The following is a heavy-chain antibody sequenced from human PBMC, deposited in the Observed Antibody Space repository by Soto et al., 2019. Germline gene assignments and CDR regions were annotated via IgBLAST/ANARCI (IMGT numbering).Heavy chain of an antibody. V-gene: IGHV3-23*01. D-gene: IGHD6-13*01. Sequence: GGSLRLSCAASGFTFSSYAMSWVRQAPGKGLEWVSAISGSGGSTYYEASVKGRFTISRDNSKNTLYLQMNSLRAEDSAVYYCAKDQQLVLDAFDIWGQGTMVTVSS. CDR3: AKDQQLVLDAFDI. CDR1: GFTFSSYA. CDR2: ISGSGGST. J-gene: IGHJ3*02.